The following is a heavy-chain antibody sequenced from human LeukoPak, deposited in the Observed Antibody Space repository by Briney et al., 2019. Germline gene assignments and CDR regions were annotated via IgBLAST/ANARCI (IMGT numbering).Heavy chain of an antibody. Sequence: SETLSLICAVYGGSLSGYYWSWLRQPPGKGLEWLGEIKESEKTNYNPSLKSRVTISIDTSKNQFSLKLSSVTAADTAVYYCAREGLRNVHNPLGYWGQGTLVTVSS. D-gene: IGHD5-24*01. V-gene: IGHV4-34*01. CDR1: GGSLSGYY. CDR2: IKESEKT. J-gene: IGHJ4*02. CDR3: AREGLRNVHNPLGY.